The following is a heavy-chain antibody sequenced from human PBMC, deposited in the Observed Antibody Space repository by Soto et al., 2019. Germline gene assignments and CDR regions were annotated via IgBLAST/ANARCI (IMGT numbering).Heavy chain of an antibody. CDR2: ISYDGSNK. D-gene: IGHD4-17*01. CDR3: ARERSPHFDY. CDR1: GFTFSSYA. V-gene: IGHV3-30-3*01. Sequence: GGSLRLSCAASGFTFSSYAMHWVRQAPGKGLEWVAVISYDGSNKYYADSVKGRFTISRDNSKNTLYLQMNSLRAEDTAVYYCARERSPHFDYWGQGTLVTVSS. J-gene: IGHJ4*02.